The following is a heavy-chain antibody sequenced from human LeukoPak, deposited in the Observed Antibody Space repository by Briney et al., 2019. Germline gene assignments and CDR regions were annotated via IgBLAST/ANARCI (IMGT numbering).Heavy chain of an antibody. V-gene: IGHV4-39*01. CDR3: ARHYGP. J-gene: IGHJ4*02. D-gene: IGHD3-10*01. Sequence: SETLSLTCTVSGGSISGSSYYWGWIRQPPGKGLEWIGSIYYSGSTYYNPSLKSRATISVYTSKNQFSLKLNSATATDTAVYSFARHYGPWGPGTLVTV. CDR2: IYYSGST. CDR1: GGSISGSSYY.